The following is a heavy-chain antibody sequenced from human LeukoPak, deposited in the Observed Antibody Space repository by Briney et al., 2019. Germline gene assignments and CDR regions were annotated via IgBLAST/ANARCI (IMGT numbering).Heavy chain of an antibody. CDR1: GFKFDAYP. D-gene: IGHD1-14*01. V-gene: IGHV3-23*01. CDR2: ISDSGGST. CDR3: AKGKINHDGAFDI. J-gene: IGHJ3*02. Sequence: GGSLKLSCAASGFKFDAYPMSWVRHAPGKGLECVSSISDSGGSTHYAESVRGRFSLSRDNFEKTLHLQMNRLRAEDTAVYYCAKGKINHDGAFDIWGQGTRVIVAS.